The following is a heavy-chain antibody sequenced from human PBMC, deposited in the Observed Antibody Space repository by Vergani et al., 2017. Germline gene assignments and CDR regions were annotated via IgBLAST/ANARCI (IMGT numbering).Heavy chain of an antibody. CDR1: GFTFSSYE. J-gene: IGHJ6*03. CDR2: ISSSGSTI. CDR3: AGDRGEGSSWYYYYYYMDV. V-gene: IGHV3-48*03. Sequence: EVQLLESGGGLVQPGGSLRLSCAASGFTFSSYEMNWVRQAPGKGLEWVSYISSSGSTIYYADSVKGRFTISRDNAKNSLYLQMNSLRAEDTAVYYCAGDRGEGSSWYYYYYYMDVWGKGTTVTVSS. D-gene: IGHD6-13*01.